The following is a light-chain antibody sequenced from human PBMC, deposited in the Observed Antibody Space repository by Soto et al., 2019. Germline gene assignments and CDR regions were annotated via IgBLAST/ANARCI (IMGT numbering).Light chain of an antibody. V-gene: IGLV1-40*01. CDR2: GNS. CDR1: SSNIGAGYD. CDR3: QSYDNSLSGSYV. J-gene: IGLJ1*01. Sequence: QSVLTQPPSVSGAPGQRVTISCTGSSSNIGAGYDVHWYQQFPGTAPKLLIYGNSNRPSGVPDRFSGSKSGTSASLAITELQAEDEADYYCQSYDNSLSGSYVFGTGTKVTVL.